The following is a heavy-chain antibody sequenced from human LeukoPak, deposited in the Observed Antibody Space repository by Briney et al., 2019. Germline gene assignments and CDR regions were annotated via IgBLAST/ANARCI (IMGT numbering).Heavy chain of an antibody. J-gene: IGHJ4*02. Sequence: PGRSLRLSCAASGFTFSNYAMHWVLQAPGKGLEWVAVISYDGRNKYYADSVKGRFTISRDNSKNTLYLQMNSLRAEDTAVYYCSIAVAGTPMGYWGQGTLVTVSS. D-gene: IGHD6-19*01. CDR3: SIAVAGTPMGY. V-gene: IGHV3-30*04. CDR1: GFTFSNYA. CDR2: ISYDGRNK.